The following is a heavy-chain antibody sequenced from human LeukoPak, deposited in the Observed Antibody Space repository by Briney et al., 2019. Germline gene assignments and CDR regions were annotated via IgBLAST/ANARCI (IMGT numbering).Heavy chain of an antibody. D-gene: IGHD3-10*01. J-gene: IGHJ5*02. CDR1: GGSISSGDYY. Sequence: PSETLSLTCTVSGGSISSGDYYWSWIRQPPGKGLEWIGYIYYSGSTYYNPSLKSRVTISVDTSKNQFSLKLSSVTAADTAVYYCAKATVGWFGEFNWFDPWGQGTLVTVSS. V-gene: IGHV4-30-4*08. CDR2: IYYSGST. CDR3: AKATVGWFGEFNWFDP.